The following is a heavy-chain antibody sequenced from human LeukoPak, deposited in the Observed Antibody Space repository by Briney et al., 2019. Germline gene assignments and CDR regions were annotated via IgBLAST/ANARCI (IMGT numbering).Heavy chain of an antibody. V-gene: IGHV1-69*05. Sequence: SVKVSCKASGGTFSSYAISWVRQAPGQWLEWMGRIIPIFGTANYAQKFQDRVTITTDESTSTAYMELSSLRSEDTAVYYCARDSGYITYFDYWGQGTLVTVSS. CDR1: GGTFSSYA. J-gene: IGHJ4*02. CDR2: IIPIFGTA. CDR3: ARDSGYITYFDY. D-gene: IGHD5-12*01.